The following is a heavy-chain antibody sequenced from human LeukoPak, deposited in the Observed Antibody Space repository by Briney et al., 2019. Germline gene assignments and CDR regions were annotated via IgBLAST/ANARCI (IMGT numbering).Heavy chain of an antibody. Sequence: ASETLSLTSTVSGGSRGGSISSSYWNWIRHPPGKGLGWVGYIYYSGSTNYNPSLKSRVTISVDTSKNQFSLKLSSVTAADTAVYYCALYGPYYFDYWGQGTLVTVSS. V-gene: IGHV4-59*08. J-gene: IGHJ4*02. CDR3: ALYGPYYFDY. CDR1: GGSRGGSISSSY. CDR2: IYYSGST. D-gene: IGHD2/OR15-2a*01.